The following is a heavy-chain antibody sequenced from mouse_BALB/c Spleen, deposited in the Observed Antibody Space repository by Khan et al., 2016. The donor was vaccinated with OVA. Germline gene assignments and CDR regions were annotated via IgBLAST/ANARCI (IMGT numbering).Heavy chain of an antibody. J-gene: IGHJ3*01. CDR1: GYSLTDYT. CDR3: ARSGFVGFAY. V-gene: IGHV1-18*01. D-gene: IGHD1-2*01. Sequence: DVQLQESGPELVKPGASLKISCKASGYSLTDYTMNWVKKSHGKNLEWIGLINTYNGGTNYNQKLKGKATLTVDKSSSTADKDLLILSSEDSSVVYVARSGFVGFAYWGQGTLVTVSA. CDR2: INTYNGGT.